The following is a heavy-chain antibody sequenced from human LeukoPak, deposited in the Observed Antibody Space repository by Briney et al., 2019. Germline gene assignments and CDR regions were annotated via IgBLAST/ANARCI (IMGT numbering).Heavy chain of an antibody. CDR2: IIPIFGTA. D-gene: IGHD3-22*01. CDR1: GGTFSSYA. CDR3: ARDNSHDSSGYYYGAFDI. V-gene: IGHV1-69*05. J-gene: IGHJ3*02. Sequence: SVKVSCKASGGTFSSYAISWVRQAPGQGLEWMGRIIPIFGTANYAQKFQGRVTITTDESTSTAYMELSSLRSEDTAVYYCARDNSHDSSGYYYGAFDIWGQGTMVTVSS.